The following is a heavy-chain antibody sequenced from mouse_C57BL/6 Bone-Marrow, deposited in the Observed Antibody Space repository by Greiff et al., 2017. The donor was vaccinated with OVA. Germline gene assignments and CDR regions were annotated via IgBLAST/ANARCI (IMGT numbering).Heavy chain of an antibody. CDR1: GYTFTDYY. D-gene: IGHD2-1*01. CDR3: ANYGNYSYAMDY. J-gene: IGHJ4*01. Sequence: VQLQQSGPVLVKPGASVKMSCKASGYTFTDYYMNWVKQSHGKSLEWIGVINPYNGGTSYNQKFKGKATLTVDKSSSTAYMELNSLTSEDSAVYYCANYGNYSYAMDYWGQGTSVTVSS. CDR2: INPYNGGT. V-gene: IGHV1-19*01.